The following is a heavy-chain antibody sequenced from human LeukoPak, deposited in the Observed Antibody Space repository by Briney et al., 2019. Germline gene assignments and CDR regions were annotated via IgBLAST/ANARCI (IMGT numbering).Heavy chain of an antibody. Sequence: SQTLSLTCAISGDSVSSNSVTWNWIRQSPSRGLEWLGRTYYRSTWYNDYAVSVRGRITVNPDTSKNLFSLHLNSVTPEDTAVYYCARRLTQYDCFDPWGQGILVTVSS. CDR2: TYYRSTWYN. D-gene: IGHD2-2*01. CDR1: GDSVSSNSVT. CDR3: ARRLTQYDCFDP. J-gene: IGHJ5*02. V-gene: IGHV6-1*01.